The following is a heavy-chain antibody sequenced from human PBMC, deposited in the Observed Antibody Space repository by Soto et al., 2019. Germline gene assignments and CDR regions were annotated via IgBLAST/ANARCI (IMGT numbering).Heavy chain of an antibody. D-gene: IGHD1-26*01. V-gene: IGHV3-7*01. CDR1: GFTFSSYW. CDR2: IKQDGSEK. J-gene: IGHJ3*02. Sequence: EVQLVESGGGLVQPGGSLRLSCAASGFTFSSYWMSWVRQAPGKGLEWVANIKQDGSEKYYVDSVKGRFTISRDNAKNSLYLQMNSLRAEDTAVYYCARWGGVGVQFFDAFDIWGQGTMVTVSS. CDR3: ARWGGVGVQFFDAFDI.